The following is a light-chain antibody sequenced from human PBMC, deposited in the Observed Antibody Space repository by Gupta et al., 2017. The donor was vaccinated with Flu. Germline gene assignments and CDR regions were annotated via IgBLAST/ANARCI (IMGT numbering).Light chain of an antibody. CDR2: KDS. J-gene: IGLJ3*02. CDR3: QASDGAATWE. Sequence: YQLTQPPSVSVAPGQTASLSCSGDILSERYVYWYQQKSGQAPVLVIYKDSKRASEIPERVSGSSSGTTATLTISGVQAEDEADDYCQASDGAATWEFGGGTRLTAL. V-gene: IGLV3-25*03. CDR1: ILSERY.